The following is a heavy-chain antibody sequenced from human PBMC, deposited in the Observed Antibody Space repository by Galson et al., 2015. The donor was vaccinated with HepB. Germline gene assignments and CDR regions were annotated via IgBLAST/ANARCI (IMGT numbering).Heavy chain of an antibody. CDR2: ITGSGDIT. J-gene: IGHJ4*02. D-gene: IGHD3-10*01. CDR3: AKRGLLNFYGSGSYYIGPFDY. V-gene: IGHV3-23*01. Sequence: SLRLSCAASGFTSGLTFSSYAMSWVRQAPGKGLQWVSGITGSGDITYYADSVKGRFTISRDNSKNTLYLQMNSLRAEDTAVYYCAKRGLLNFYGSGSYYIGPFDYWGQGTLVTVSS. CDR1: GFTSGLTFSSYA.